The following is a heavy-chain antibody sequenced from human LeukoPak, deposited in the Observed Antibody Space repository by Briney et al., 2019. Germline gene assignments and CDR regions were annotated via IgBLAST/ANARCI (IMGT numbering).Heavy chain of an antibody. D-gene: IGHD2-2*01. J-gene: IGHJ5*02. CDR1: GGSISSGDYY. CDR3: ARERRAGYCSSTSCQNGNWFDP. Sequence: SQTLSLTCTVSGGSISSGDYYWSSIRQPPGKGLEWIGYIYYSGSTYYNPSLKSRVTISVDTSKNQFSLKLSSVTAADTAVYYCARERRAGYCSSTSCQNGNWFDPWGQGTLVTVSS. V-gene: IGHV4-30-4*01. CDR2: IYYSGST.